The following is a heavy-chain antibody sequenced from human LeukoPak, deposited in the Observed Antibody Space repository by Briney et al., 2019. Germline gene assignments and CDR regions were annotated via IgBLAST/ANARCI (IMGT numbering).Heavy chain of an antibody. CDR2: ISSNGGST. J-gene: IGHJ2*01. CDR3: ARGGRYYRGWYFDL. D-gene: IGHD3-22*01. CDR1: GFTFSSYA. V-gene: IGHV3-64*01. Sequence: GGSLRLSCAASGFTFSSYAMHWVRQAPGKGLEYVSAISSNGGSTYYANSVKGRFTISRDNSKNTLYLQMGSLRAEDMAVYYCARGGRYYRGWYFDLWGRGTLVTVSS.